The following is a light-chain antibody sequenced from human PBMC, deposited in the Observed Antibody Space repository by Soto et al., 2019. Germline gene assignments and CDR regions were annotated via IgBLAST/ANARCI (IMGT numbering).Light chain of an antibody. CDR3: QKYDSAPWT. CDR2: GAS. CDR1: QSVSSSY. V-gene: IGKV3-20*01. Sequence: EIVLTQSPGTLSLSPGERATLSFRASQSVSSSYLAWYQQKPGQAPRLLIYGASSRATGIPDRFSGSGSGTEFTLTINSLQPEDVATYYCQKYDSAPWTFGQGTKV. J-gene: IGKJ1*01.